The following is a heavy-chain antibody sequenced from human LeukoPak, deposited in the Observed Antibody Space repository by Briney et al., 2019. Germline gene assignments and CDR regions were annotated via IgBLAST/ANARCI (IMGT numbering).Heavy chain of an antibody. CDR1: GFTFSSYA. CDR2: ISGSGDNT. CDR3: AKGSYYDSSGSFYFDY. J-gene: IGHJ4*02. V-gene: IGHV3-23*01. D-gene: IGHD3-22*01. Sequence: GGSLRLSCAASGFTFSSYAMSWVLQAPGKGLEWVSGISGSGDNTYYADSVKGRFTISRDNSKNTLYVQVNSLGTEDTAAYYCAKGSYYDSSGSFYFDYWGQGTLVTVSS.